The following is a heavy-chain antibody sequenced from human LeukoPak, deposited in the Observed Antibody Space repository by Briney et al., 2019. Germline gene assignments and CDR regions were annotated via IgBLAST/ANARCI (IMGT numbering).Heavy chain of an antibody. J-gene: IGHJ4*02. D-gene: IGHD2-15*01. CDR3: AKSHCSGGSCYYGRLEY. Sequence: GGSLRLSCAVSGFTFSSYGMSWVRQAPGKGPEWVSVISGSGGSTYYAGSVKGRFTISRDNSKNTLDLQMNSLRAEDTAVYYCAKSHCSGGSCYYGRLEYWGQGTLVTVSS. V-gene: IGHV3-23*01. CDR2: ISGSGGST. CDR1: GFTFSSYG.